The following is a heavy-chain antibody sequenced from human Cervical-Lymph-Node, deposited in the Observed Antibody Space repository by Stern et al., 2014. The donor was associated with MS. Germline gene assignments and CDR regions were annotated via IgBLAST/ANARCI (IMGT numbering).Heavy chain of an antibody. CDR1: GGSSNYYA. Sequence: QVQLVQSGSEVRKPGSSVKVSCKASGGSSNYYAFSWVRQAPGQGLEWMGGIIPIFGTANYAQKFQGRVTITADESTSTAYMELSSLRSEDTAVYYCARGEKQWLSLWDYWGQGTLVTVSS. D-gene: IGHD6-19*01. CDR2: IIPIFGTA. CDR3: ARGEKQWLSLWDY. J-gene: IGHJ4*02. V-gene: IGHV1-69*01.